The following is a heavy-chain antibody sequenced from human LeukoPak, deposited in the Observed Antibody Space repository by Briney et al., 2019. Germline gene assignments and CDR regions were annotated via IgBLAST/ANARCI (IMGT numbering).Heavy chain of an antibody. CDR3: ARGLWTTVTSFDY. CDR1: GGSFSSYY. Sequence: PSETLSLTCGVYGGSFSSYYWGWIRQPPGKGLEWIGSIYYSGSTYYNPSLKSRVTISVDTSKNQFSLKLSSVTAADTAVYYCARGLWTTVTSFDYWGQGTLVTVSS. D-gene: IGHD4-11*01. CDR2: IYYSGST. J-gene: IGHJ4*01. V-gene: IGHV4-39*07.